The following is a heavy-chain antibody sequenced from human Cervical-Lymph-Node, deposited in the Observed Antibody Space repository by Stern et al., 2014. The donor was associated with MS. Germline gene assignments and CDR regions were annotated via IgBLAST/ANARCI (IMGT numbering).Heavy chain of an antibody. D-gene: IGHD1-14*01. CDR3: TTGSGATGNRRTFYYYAFDV. J-gene: IGHJ6*02. V-gene: IGHV3-15*01. CDR2: ITSNPDGGAT. CDR1: GFTFSASGYTFSSAW. Sequence: EVQLVESGGGLVKPGGSLRLSCTASGFTFSASGYTFSSAWMNWVRQAPGKGLEWVGRITSNPDGGATEFAAPVKGRFTISRDDTETTLYLQMNNLKTEDTAVYYCTTGSGATGNRRTFYYYAFDVWGQGTTVTVSS.